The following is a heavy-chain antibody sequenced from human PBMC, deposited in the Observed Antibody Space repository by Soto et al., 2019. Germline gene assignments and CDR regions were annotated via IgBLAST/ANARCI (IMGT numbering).Heavy chain of an antibody. CDR2: TYYRSKWYN. D-gene: IGHD2-15*01. J-gene: IGHJ3*02. CDR1: GDSVSSNSAA. CDR3: ARVRACSGGSCYPPAPFDAFDI. Sequence: SQTLSLTCAISGDSVSSNSAAWNWIRQSPSRGLEWLGRTYYRSKWYNDYAVSVKSRITINPDTSKNQFSLQLNSVTPEDTAVYYCARVRACSGGSCYPPAPFDAFDIWGQGTMVTVSS. V-gene: IGHV6-1*01.